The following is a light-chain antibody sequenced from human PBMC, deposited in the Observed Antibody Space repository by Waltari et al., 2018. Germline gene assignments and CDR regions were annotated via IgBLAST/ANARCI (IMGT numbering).Light chain of an antibody. Sequence: DIVMTQSPDSLAVSLGERATINCKSSQSVLYRSNTKNYLAWYQQRPGQPPKLLIYWASSRESGVTDRFSGSGSGTDFTLTISSLQAEDVAVYYCQQYYSTPWTFGQGTKVEIK. CDR2: WAS. CDR3: QQYYSTPWT. J-gene: IGKJ1*01. CDR1: QSVLYRSNTKNY. V-gene: IGKV4-1*01.